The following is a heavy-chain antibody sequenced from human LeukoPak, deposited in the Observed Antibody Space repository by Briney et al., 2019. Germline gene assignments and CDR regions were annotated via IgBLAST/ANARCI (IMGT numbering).Heavy chain of an antibody. CDR2: ISYDGSNK. V-gene: IGHV3-30*18. CDR1: GFTFSSYG. J-gene: IGHJ4*02. CDR3: AKGPSSGYFDYFDY. D-gene: IGHD6-13*01. Sequence: GRSLRLSCAAPGFTFSSYGMHWVRQAPGKGLEWVAVISYDGSNKYYADSVKGRFTISRDNSKNTLYLQMNSLRAEDTAVYYCAKGPSSGYFDYFDYWGQGTLVTVSS.